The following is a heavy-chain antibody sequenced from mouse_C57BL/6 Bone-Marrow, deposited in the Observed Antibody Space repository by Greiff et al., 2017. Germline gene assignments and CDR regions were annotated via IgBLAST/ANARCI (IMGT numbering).Heavy chain of an antibody. V-gene: IGHV1-81*01. J-gene: IGHJ3*01. CDR3: AGLFAY. CDR2: IYPKSGNT. CDR1: GYTFTSYG. Sequence: QVQLQQSGAELARPGASVKLSCKASGYTFTSYGISWVKQRTGQGLEWIGVIYPKSGNTYYNEKFKGKATLTADKSSSTAYMELRSLTSEDSAVYFCAGLFAYWGQGTLVTVSA.